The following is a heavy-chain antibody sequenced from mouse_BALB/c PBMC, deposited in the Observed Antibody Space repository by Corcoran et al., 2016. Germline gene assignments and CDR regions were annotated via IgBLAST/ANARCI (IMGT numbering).Heavy chain of an antibody. CDR3: ARAPLHYYAMDY. V-gene: IGHV9-3-1*01. CDR2: INTYTGEP. D-gene: IGHD6-1*01. CDR1: GYTFTNYG. Sequence: QIQLVQSGPELTKPGETVKSSCKTSGYTFTNYGMNWVKQAPGKGLKWMGWINTYTGEPTYADDFKGRFAFSLEISASTAYLQINNLKNEDTATYFCARAPLHYYAMDYWGQGTSVTVSS. J-gene: IGHJ4*01.